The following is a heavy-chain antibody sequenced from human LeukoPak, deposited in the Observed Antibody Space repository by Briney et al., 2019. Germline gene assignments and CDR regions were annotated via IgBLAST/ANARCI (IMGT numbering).Heavy chain of an antibody. Sequence: PSETLSLTCTVSGGSISSGDYYWSWIRQPPGKGLEWIGYIYYSGSTYYNPFLKSRVTISVDTSKNQFSLKLSSVTAADTAVYYCASTVLRFGFDPWGQGTLVTVSS. CDR2: IYYSGST. D-gene: IGHD3-3*01. CDR3: ASTVLRFGFDP. V-gene: IGHV4-30-4*08. CDR1: GGSISSGDYY. J-gene: IGHJ5*02.